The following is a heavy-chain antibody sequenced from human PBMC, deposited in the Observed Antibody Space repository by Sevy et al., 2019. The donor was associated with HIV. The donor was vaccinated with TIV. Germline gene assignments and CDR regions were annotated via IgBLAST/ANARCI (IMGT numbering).Heavy chain of an antibody. CDR2: IRSKGNSFAT. D-gene: IGHD3-16*01. CDR1: GFAFRGSA. J-gene: IGHJ4*02. Sequence: GGSLRLSCAASGFAFRGSAIHWVRQASGKGLEWIGRIRSKGNSFATDYVPSVKGRFTISRDDSKETAYLEMSSLKIDDTAVYYCAGQVGDTVMAIFDYWGQGTLVTVSS. V-gene: IGHV3-73*01. CDR3: AGQVGDTVMAIFDY.